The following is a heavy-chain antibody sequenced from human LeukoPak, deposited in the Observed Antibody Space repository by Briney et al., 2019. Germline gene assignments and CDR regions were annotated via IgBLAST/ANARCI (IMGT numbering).Heavy chain of an antibody. J-gene: IGHJ4*02. CDR3: AKTTTGYSSGRYPGWPANS. D-gene: IGHD6-19*01. V-gene: IGHV3-23*01. CDR2: IFGSGGSA. Sequence: GGSLRLSCAASGFTFNTYAMYWVRQAPGKGLEWGSGIFGSGGSAHYADSVKGRFTISRDNSKNKVYLQMNSLRAEDTAVYYCAKTTTGYSSGRYPGWPANSWGQGALVTVSS. CDR1: GFTFNTYA.